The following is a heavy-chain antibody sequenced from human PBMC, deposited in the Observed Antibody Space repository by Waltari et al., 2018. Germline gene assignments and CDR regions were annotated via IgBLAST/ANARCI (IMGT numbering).Heavy chain of an antibody. J-gene: IGHJ4*02. V-gene: IGHV3-7*01. CDR1: GFPFGAFW. CDR3: ATDRGPNTFDH. CDR2: INGDGSET. Sequence: EVQLVESGGGLVQPGRPLRLSCGTSGFPFGAFWRPWLRPALGKGLEWVANINGDGSETYYADSVKGRFTISRDNAKNSVYLQMNSLRVEDTAVYYCATDRGPNTFDHWGQGTLVTVSS.